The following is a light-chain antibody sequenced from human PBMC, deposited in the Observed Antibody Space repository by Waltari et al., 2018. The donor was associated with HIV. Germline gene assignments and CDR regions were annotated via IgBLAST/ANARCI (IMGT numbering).Light chain of an antibody. CDR3: QQSYSNPRT. CDR1: QSVSTY. CDR2: AAS. J-gene: IGKJ3*01. V-gene: IGKV1-39*01. Sequence: DIQMTQSPSSLSASVGDRVTIVCRASQSVSTYLNWYQHKPGKLPRLLISAASTLQGGVPSRFSGSGSGTDFTLTLSSLQPDDFATYYCQQSYSNPRTFGPGTKV.